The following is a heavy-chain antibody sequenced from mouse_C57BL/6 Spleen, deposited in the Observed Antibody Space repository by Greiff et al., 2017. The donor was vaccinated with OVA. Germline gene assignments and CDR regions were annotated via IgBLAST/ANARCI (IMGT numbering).Heavy chain of an antibody. D-gene: IGHD1-1*01. CDR2: IDPETGGT. CDR3: TRPLTVVATRYFDV. CDR1: GYTFTDYE. Sequence: QVQLQQSGAELVRPGASVTLSCKASGYTFTDYEMRWVKQTPVHGLEWIGAIDPETGGTAYNQKFKGKAILTADKSSSTAYMELRSLTSEDSAVYYCTRPLTVVATRYFDVWGTGTTVTVSS. J-gene: IGHJ1*03. V-gene: IGHV1-15*01.